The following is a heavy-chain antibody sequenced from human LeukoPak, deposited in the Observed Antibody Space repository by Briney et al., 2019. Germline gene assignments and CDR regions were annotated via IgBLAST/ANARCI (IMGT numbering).Heavy chain of an antibody. CDR2: FHNSGTS. J-gene: IGHJ4*02. CDR3: TRGAGWLIDY. CDR1: DDSISDYY. Sequence: SETLSLTCTVSDDSISDYYRGWNRRPPGKGLEWIGYFHNSGTSTYNPSLKSRVTISADTSKNQFSLKLNSLTTADTAVYYCTRGAGWLIDYWGQGILVTVSS. D-gene: IGHD3-16*01. V-gene: IGHV4-59*01.